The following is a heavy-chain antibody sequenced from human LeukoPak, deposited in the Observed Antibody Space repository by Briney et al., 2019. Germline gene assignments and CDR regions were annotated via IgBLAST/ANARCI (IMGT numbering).Heavy chain of an antibody. CDR2: ISAYNGNT. CDR3: ARRKEQQLADY. D-gene: IGHD6-13*01. CDR1: GYTFTSYG. Sequence: ASVKVSCKASGYTFTSYGISWVRQAPGQGLEWMGWISAYNGNTNYAQKLQGRVTMTTDTSTSTVYMELRSLRSDDTAVYYCARRKEQQLADYWGQGTLVTVSS. J-gene: IGHJ4*02. V-gene: IGHV1-18*01.